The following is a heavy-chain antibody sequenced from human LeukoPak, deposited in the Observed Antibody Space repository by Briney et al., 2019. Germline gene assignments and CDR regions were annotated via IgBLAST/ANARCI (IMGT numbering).Heavy chain of an antibody. CDR3: ASETRDGYSSFDY. Sequence: SVKVSCKASGGTFSSYAISWVRQAPGQGLEWMVGIIPIFGTANYAQKFQGRVTITADESTSTAYMELSSLRSEDTAVYYCASETRDGYSSFDYWGQGTLVTVSS. J-gene: IGHJ4*02. CDR1: GGTFSSYA. D-gene: IGHD5-24*01. V-gene: IGHV1-69*13. CDR2: IIPIFGTA.